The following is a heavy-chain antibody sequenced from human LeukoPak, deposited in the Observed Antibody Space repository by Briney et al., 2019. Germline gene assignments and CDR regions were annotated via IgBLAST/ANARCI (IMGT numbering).Heavy chain of an antibody. Sequence: SVKVSCKASGGTFSSYAISWVRQAPGQGLEWMGGVIPIFGTANYAQKFQGRVTITADKSTSTAYMELSSLRSEDTAVYYCARVALYCGGDCYLFAGNAFDIWGQGTMVTVSS. D-gene: IGHD2-21*02. V-gene: IGHV1-69*06. J-gene: IGHJ3*02. CDR1: GGTFSSYA. CDR2: VIPIFGTA. CDR3: ARVALYCGGDCYLFAGNAFDI.